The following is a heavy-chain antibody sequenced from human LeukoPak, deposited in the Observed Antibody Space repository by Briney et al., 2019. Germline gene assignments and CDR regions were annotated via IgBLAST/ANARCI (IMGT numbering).Heavy chain of an antibody. J-gene: IGHJ4*02. CDR1: GFTFSGSA. V-gene: IGHV3-73*01. D-gene: IGHD1-26*01. CDR2: IRGKANSYAT. CDR3: SQHVDAGGSFSTDY. Sequence: GGSLRLSCAASGFTFSGSAMHWVRQASGKGLEWVGRIRGKANSYATAYAASVRGRFTISRDDSKNTAYLQMNSLKTEDTALYYCSQHVDAGGSFSTDYWGQGTLVTVSS.